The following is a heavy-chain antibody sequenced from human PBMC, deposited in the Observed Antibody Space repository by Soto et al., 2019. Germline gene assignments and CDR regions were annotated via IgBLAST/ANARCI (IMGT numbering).Heavy chain of an antibody. CDR2: IIPIFGTA. J-gene: IGHJ4*02. V-gene: IGHV1-69*06. CDR3: ASARDGYPQSGY. CDR1: GGTFSSYA. D-gene: IGHD5-12*01. Sequence: QVQLVQSGAEVKKPGSSVKVSCKASGGTFSSYAISWVRQAPGQGLEWMGGIIPIFGTANYAQKFQGRVTITADKSKSPAYRELSSQRSEDKAVYYCASARDGYPQSGYWGQGTLVTVSS.